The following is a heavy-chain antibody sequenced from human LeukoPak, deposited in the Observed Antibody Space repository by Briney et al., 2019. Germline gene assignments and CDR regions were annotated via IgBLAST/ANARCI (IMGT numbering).Heavy chain of an antibody. V-gene: IGHV4-59*12. J-gene: IGHJ4*02. D-gene: IGHD3-10*01. CDR1: GGSISSYY. CDR2: IYYSGST. Sequence: SETLSLTCTVSGGSISSYYWSWIRQPPGKGLEWIGYIYYSGSTNYNPSLKSRVTISVDTSKNQFSLKLSSVTAADTAVYYCVHYGSGSYYIWGQGTLVTVSS. CDR3: VHYGSGSYYI.